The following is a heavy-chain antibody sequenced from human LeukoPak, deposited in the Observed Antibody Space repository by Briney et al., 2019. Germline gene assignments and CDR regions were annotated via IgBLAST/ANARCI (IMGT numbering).Heavy chain of an antibody. CDR3: ARGGYYGDYFDY. D-gene: IGHD3-22*01. J-gene: IGHJ4*02. V-gene: IGHV1-2*04. Sequence: GASVKVSCKASGYTFTGYYMHWVRQAPGQGLEWMGWINPNSGGINYAQKFQGWVTMTRDTSISTAYMELSRLRSDDTAVYYCARGGYYGDYFDYWGQGTLVTVSS. CDR1: GYTFTGYY. CDR2: INPNSGGI.